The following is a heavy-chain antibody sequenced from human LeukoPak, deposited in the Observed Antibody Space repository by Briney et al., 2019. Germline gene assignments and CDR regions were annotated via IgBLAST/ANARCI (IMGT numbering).Heavy chain of an antibody. CDR1: GFTFSGYA. V-gene: IGHV3-30*04. CDR2: ISYNGNYE. D-gene: IGHD1-1*01. CDR3: SSASSGQPDY. J-gene: IGHJ4*02. Sequence: HPGRSLRLSCAASGFTFSGYAMHWVRQAPGKGLEWVALISYNGNYEDYAQSVKGRFTISRDNSKNTLFLQMNSLRPEDTAVYYCSSASSGQPDYWGQGTLVTVSS.